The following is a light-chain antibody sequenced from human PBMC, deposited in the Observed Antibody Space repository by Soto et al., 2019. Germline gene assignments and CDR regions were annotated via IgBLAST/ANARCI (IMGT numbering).Light chain of an antibody. CDR1: SSDVGAYIY. Sequence: QSVLTQPRSVSGSLGQSVTFSCTGTSSDVGAYIYVSWYQQHPGKAPKLIIYDVIKRPSGVPDRFSGSKSGNTASLTISGLQAEDEADYYCCSYAGSYTHVFGTGTKVTVL. V-gene: IGLV2-11*01. J-gene: IGLJ1*01. CDR3: CSYAGSYTHV. CDR2: DVI.